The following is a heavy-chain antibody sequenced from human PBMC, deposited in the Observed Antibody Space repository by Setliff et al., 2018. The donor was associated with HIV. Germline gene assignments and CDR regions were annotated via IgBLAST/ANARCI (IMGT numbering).Heavy chain of an antibody. Sequence: ASVKVSCKAYGYRFNTYGISWVRQAPGQGLEWMGWISPYNGDTRFAQSLQGRVTLTTDTSTNTAYMEMRTLRSDDTAVYFCVRGVTRDISGYYRDEYFQHWGQGTPVTVSS. CDR1: GYRFNTYG. J-gene: IGHJ1*01. CDR2: ISPYNGDT. CDR3: VRGVTRDISGYYRDEYFQH. D-gene: IGHD3-22*01. V-gene: IGHV1-18*01.